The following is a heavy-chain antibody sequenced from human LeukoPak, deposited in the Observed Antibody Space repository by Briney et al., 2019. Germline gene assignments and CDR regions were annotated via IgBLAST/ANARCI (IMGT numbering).Heavy chain of an antibody. Sequence: SETLSLTCTVSGYSISSGYYWGWIRQPPGKGLEWIGSIYHSGSTYYNPSLKSRVTISVDTSKNQFSLKLSSVTAADTAVYYCARDHVLRYFDWLFDAFDIWGQGTMVTVSS. V-gene: IGHV4-38-2*02. CDR1: GYSISSGYY. CDR3: ARDHVLRYFDWLFDAFDI. CDR2: IYHSGST. J-gene: IGHJ3*02. D-gene: IGHD3-9*01.